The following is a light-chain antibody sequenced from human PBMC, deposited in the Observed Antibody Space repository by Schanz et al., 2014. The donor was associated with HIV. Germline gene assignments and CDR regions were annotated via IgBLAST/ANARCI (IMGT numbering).Light chain of an antibody. CDR3: SSYTSSSTQV. CDR1: ISDVGGYNY. J-gene: IGLJ1*01. V-gene: IGLV2-14*03. Sequence: QSVLTQPASVSGSPGQSITISCTGTISDVGGYNYVSWYQQHSGKAPKLIIYDVSDRPLGVSNRFSGSKSGNTASLTISGLQAEDEAEYYCSSYTSSSTQVFGTGTKLTVL. CDR2: DVS.